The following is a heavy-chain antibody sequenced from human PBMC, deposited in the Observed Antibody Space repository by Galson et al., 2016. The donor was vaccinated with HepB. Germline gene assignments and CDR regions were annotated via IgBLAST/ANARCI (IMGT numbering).Heavy chain of an antibody. CDR2: IYSGGST. D-gene: IGHD2-15*01. Sequence: SLRLSCAASGFTASNNYMRWVRQAPGKGLEWVSLIYSGGSTYYADSVKGRFTISRDSSKNTLYLQMNSLRAEDTAVYYCARNRHCGGGSCYGAWGQGTLVTVSS. CDR1: GFTASNNY. V-gene: IGHV3-66*01. CDR3: ARNRHCGGGSCYGA. J-gene: IGHJ5*02.